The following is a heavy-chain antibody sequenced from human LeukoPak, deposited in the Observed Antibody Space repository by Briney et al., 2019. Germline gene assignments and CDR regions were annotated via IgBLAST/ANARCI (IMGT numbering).Heavy chain of an antibody. CDR3: ARGGGGTAYFDY. D-gene: IGHD2-21*02. J-gene: IGHJ4*02. CDR2: IYYSGST. CDR1: GGSISTYY. Sequence: SETLSLTCTVSGGSISTYYWNWIRQPPGKGLEWIGNIYYSGSTKYNPSLKSRITVSVDTSKNQFSLKLSSVTAADTAVYYCARGGGGTAYFDYWGQGTLVTVSS. V-gene: IGHV4-59*01.